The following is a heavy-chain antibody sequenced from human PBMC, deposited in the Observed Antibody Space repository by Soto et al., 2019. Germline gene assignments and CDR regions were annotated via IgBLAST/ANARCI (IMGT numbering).Heavy chain of an antibody. Sequence: ASVKVSCKASGYTFTSYAMHWVRQAPGQRLEWMGWINAGNGNTKYSQKFQGRVTITRDTSASTAYMELSSLRSEDTAVYYCARSTPGGWLRFFDYWGQGILVTVSS. V-gene: IGHV1-3*01. CDR1: GYTFTSYA. CDR3: ARSTPGGWLRFFDY. D-gene: IGHD5-12*01. J-gene: IGHJ4*02. CDR2: INAGNGNT.